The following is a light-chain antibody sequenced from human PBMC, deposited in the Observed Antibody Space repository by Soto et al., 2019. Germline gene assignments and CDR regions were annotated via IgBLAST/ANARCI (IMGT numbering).Light chain of an antibody. CDR2: TTS. CDR3: QQSYSPPHT. V-gene: IGKV1-39*01. CDR1: QRITTTS. J-gene: IGKJ2*01. Sequence: DIQMTQSPSSLSAFVGDRVTITCRASQRITTTSLNWYQKKPGEAPNLLIYTTSTLQSGVSSRLSGSGSGTDFTLTINSLQPEDFATYYCQQSYSPPHTFGQGTKLEIK.